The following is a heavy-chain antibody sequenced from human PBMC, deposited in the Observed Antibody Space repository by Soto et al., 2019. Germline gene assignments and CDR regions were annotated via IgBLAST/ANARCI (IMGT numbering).Heavy chain of an antibody. CDR3: AKDLGAGFDH. CDR2: ISYDGSNK. J-gene: IGHJ4*02. D-gene: IGHD6-19*01. Sequence: QVQLVESGGGVVQPGRSLRLSCAASGFTFSSYGMHWVRQAPGKGLEWVAVISYDGSNKYYADSVKGRFTISRDNSKNTLYLQMNSLRAEDTAVYYCAKDLGAGFDHWGQGTLVTVSS. CDR1: GFTFSSYG. V-gene: IGHV3-30*18.